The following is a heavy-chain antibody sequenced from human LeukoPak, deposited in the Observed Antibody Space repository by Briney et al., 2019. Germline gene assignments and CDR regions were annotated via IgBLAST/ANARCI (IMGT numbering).Heavy chain of an antibody. CDR2: MNQDGSEK. D-gene: IGHD1-26*01. V-gene: IGHV3-7*01. J-gene: IGHJ4*02. CDR3: AGLVGATTVSSV. CDR1: ASTFSSYW. Sequence: GGSLRLSCAASASTFSSYWMSWVRQVPGKGLEWVANMNQDGSEKYYVDSVKGRFTISRDNAKNSLYLQMNSLRAEDTAVYYCAGLVGATTVSSVWGQGTLVTVSS.